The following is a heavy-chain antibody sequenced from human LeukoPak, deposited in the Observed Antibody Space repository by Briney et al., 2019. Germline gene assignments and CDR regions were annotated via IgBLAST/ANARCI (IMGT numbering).Heavy chain of an antibody. CDR1: GFTFSIYA. D-gene: IGHD5-18*01. CDR2: ISGSGGTA. V-gene: IGHV3-23*01. CDR3: ARDSYGYSPPDY. J-gene: IGHJ4*02. Sequence: GGSLRLSCAASGFTFSIYAMSWVRQAPGKGLEWVSAISGSGGTAYYADSVKGRFTISRDNAKNSLYLQRNSLRAEDTAVYYCARDSYGYSPPDYWGQGTLVTVSS.